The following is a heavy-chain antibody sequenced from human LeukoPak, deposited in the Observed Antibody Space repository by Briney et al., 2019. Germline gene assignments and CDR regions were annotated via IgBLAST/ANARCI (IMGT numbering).Heavy chain of an antibody. V-gene: IGHV4-39*01. D-gene: IGHD5-12*01. CDR3: ARYSGYDYYWFDP. J-gene: IGHJ5*02. Sequence: SETLSLTCTVSGGSISSSSYYWGWIRQPPVKGLEWIGSIYYSGSTYYNPSLKSRVTISVDTSKNQFSLKLSSVTAADTAVYYCARYSGYDYYWFDPWGQGTLVTVSS. CDR1: GGSISSSSYY. CDR2: IYYSGST.